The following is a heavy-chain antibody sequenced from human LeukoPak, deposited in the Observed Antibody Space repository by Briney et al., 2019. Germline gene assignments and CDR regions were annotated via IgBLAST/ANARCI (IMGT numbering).Heavy chain of an antibody. CDR2: VYTSGST. J-gene: IGHJ4*02. CDR1: GGSISSGTYY. D-gene: IGHD2-21*01. V-gene: IGHV4-61*02. CDR3: ARGKSIGDPSY. Sequence: PSETLSLTCTVSGGSISSGTYYWSWIRQPAGKGLEWIGRVYTSGSTNYNPSLKSRVTISVDTSKNQFSLKLSSVTAADTAVYYCARGKSIGDPSYWGQGTLVTVSS.